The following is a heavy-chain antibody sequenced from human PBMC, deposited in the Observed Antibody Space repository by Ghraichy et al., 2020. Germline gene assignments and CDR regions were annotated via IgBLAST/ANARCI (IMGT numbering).Heavy chain of an antibody. Sequence: SQTLLLTCTVSGGSISSYYWSWIRQPPGKGLEWIGYIYYSGSTNYNPSLKSRVTISVDTSKNQFSLKLSSVTAADTAVYYCASASDGYNYYWGQGTLVTVSS. V-gene: IGHV4-59*01. CDR1: GGSISSYY. CDR2: IYYSGST. J-gene: IGHJ4*02. CDR3: ASASDGYNYY. D-gene: IGHD5-24*01.